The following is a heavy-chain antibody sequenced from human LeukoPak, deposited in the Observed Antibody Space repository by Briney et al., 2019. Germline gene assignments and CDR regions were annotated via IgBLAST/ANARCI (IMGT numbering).Heavy chain of an antibody. J-gene: IGHJ4*02. D-gene: IGHD5-18*01. CDR2: IYHSGST. V-gene: IGHV4-34*01. CDR1: GGSFSGYY. Sequence: SETLSLTCAVCGGSFSGYYWSWIRQPPGKGLEWIGEIYHSGSTNYNPSLKSRVTISVDKSKNQFSLKLSSVTAADTAVYYCARVEHSYEFDYWGQGTLVTVSS. CDR3: ARVEHSYEFDY.